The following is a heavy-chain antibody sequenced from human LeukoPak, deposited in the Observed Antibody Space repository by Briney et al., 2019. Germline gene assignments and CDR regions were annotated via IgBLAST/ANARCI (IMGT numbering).Heavy chain of an antibody. CDR1: GYTFTSYG. V-gene: IGHV1-18*01. Sequence: GASVKVSCKASGYTFTSYGISWVRQAPGQGLEWMGWISAYNGNTNYAQKLQGRVTMTTDTSTSTAYMELRSLRSDDTAVYYCARDGLVGRLAGGSGSYYKGYYYYMDVWGKGTTVTVSS. D-gene: IGHD3-10*01. J-gene: IGHJ6*03. CDR2: ISAYNGNT. CDR3: ARDGLVGRLAGGSGSYYKGYYYYMDV.